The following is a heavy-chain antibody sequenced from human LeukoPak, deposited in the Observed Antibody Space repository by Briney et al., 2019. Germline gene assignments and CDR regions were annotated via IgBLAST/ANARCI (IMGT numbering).Heavy chain of an antibody. CDR2: INHSGST. V-gene: IGHV4-34*01. Sequence: SETLSLTCAVYGGPFSGYYWSWIRQPPGKGLEWIGEINHSGSTNYNPSLKSRVTISVDTSKNQFSLKLSSVTAADTAVYYCAIKRVVRGVIIARGSRPYYFDYWGQGTLVTVSS. CDR1: GGPFSGYY. CDR3: AIKRVVRGVIIARGSRPYYFDY. D-gene: IGHD3-10*01. J-gene: IGHJ4*02.